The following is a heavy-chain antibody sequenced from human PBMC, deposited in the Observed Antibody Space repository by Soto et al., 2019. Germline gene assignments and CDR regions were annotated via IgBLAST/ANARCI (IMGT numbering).Heavy chain of an antibody. Sequence: PSETLSLTCTVSGGSISSYDWSWIRQPPGKGLERIGYIYYSGSTNYNPSLKSRVPISVDTSKNQYSLKLSSVTAADTAVYYCARDSDATRDSPSYFDYWGQGTLVTVSS. CDR1: GGSISSYD. CDR3: ARDSDATRDSPSYFDY. D-gene: IGHD2-15*01. CDR2: IYYSGST. V-gene: IGHV4-59*01. J-gene: IGHJ4*02.